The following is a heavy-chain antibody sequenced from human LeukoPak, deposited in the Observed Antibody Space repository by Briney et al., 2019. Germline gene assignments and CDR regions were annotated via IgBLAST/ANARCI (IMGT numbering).Heavy chain of an antibody. D-gene: IGHD2-2*01. CDR1: GGTFSSYA. CDR2: IIPIFGTA. CDR3: ARVLRDIVVVPAARWLRFDP. Sequence: ASVKVSCKASGGTFSSYAISWARQAPGQGLEWMGGIIPIFGTANYAQKFQGRVTITADESTSTAYMGLSSLRSEDTAVYYCARVLRDIVVVPAARWLRFDPWGQGTLVTVSS. V-gene: IGHV1-69*13. J-gene: IGHJ5*02.